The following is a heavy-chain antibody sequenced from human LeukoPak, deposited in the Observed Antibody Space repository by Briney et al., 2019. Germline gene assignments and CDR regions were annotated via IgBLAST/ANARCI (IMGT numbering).Heavy chain of an antibody. Sequence: GASVKVSCKASGYTFTGYYMHWVRQAPGQGLEWMGWINPNSGGTNYAQKFQGRVTMTRDTSISTAYMELGRLRSDDTAVYYCARGAYSSSWYHFDYWGQGTLVTVSS. V-gene: IGHV1-2*02. J-gene: IGHJ4*02. CDR1: GYTFTGYY. D-gene: IGHD6-13*01. CDR2: INPNSGGT. CDR3: ARGAYSSSWYHFDY.